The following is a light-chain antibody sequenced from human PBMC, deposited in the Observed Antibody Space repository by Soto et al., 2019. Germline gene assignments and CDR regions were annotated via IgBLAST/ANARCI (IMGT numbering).Light chain of an antibody. J-gene: IGKJ2*01. CDR3: QQSFTSPYT. CDR2: GAS. Sequence: DIQMTQSPSSLSASLGDRVTITCRASQTISSYLNWYQQKPGKAPKSLIYGASSLQTGVPSRFSGSGSGTDFTLTISSLQPEDFATYYCQQSFTSPYTFVQGTNLEIK. V-gene: IGKV1-39*01. CDR1: QTISSY.